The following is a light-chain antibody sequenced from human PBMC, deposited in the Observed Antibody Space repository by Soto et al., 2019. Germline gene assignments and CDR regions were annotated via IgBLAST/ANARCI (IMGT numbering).Light chain of an antibody. Sequence: EIVMTQSPATLSVSPGERATLSCRASQSVSSNLAWYQQKPGQAPRLLIYGASTRATGIPARFSGSGSGTEFTLTISSLQSEDFAVYYCQQYNNWPAGLGFGQGTKLEIK. J-gene: IGKJ2*03. CDR1: QSVSSN. CDR3: QQYNNWPAGLG. CDR2: GAS. V-gene: IGKV3-15*01.